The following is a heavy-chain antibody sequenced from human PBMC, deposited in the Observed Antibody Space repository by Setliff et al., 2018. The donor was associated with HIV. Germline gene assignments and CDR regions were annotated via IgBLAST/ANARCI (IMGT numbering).Heavy chain of an antibody. D-gene: IGHD3-22*01. CDR2: ISWNSGSI. Sequence: SGGSLRLSCAASGFTFDDYAMHWVRQAPGKGLEWVSGISWNSGSIGYADSVKGRFTISRDNAKNSLYLQMNSLRAEDTALYYCAKDFTSSGLMDVWGKGTTVTVSS. J-gene: IGHJ6*03. CDR3: AKDFTSSGLMDV. V-gene: IGHV3-9*01. CDR1: GFTFDDYA.